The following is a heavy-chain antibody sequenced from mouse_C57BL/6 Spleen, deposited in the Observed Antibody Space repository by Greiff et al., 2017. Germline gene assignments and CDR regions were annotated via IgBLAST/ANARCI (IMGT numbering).Heavy chain of an antibody. V-gene: IGHV5-4*01. CDR2: ISDGGSYT. Sequence: EVKLVESGGGLVKPGGSLKLSCAASGFTFSSYAMSWVRQTPEKRLEWVATISDGGSYTYYPDNVKGRFTISRDNAKNNLYLQMSHLKSEDTAMYYCAREGGEFDYWGQGTTLTVSS. CDR1: GFTFSSYA. CDR3: AREGGEFDY. J-gene: IGHJ2*01.